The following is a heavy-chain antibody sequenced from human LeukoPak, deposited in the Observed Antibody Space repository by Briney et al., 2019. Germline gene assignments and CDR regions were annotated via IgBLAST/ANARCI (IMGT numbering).Heavy chain of an antibody. CDR2: VYTSGST. J-gene: IGHJ4*02. CDR3: ARVAMRKFDY. V-gene: IGHV4-61*02. D-gene: IGHD2-2*01. CDR1: GGSISSDNYS. Sequence: SETLSLTCTVSGGSISSDNYSWSWIRQPAGKGLEWIGRVYTSGSTNYNPSLKSRVTISVDTSKNQFSLRLSSVTAADTAVYYCARVAMRKFDYWGQGTLVTVSS.